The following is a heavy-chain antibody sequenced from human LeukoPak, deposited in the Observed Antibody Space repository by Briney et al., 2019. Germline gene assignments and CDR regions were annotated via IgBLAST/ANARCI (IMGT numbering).Heavy chain of an antibody. J-gene: IGHJ4*02. CDR3: AREYYDYVWGSYRYHDY. CDR1: GYTFTGYY. Sequence: ASVKVSCQASGYTFTGYYMHWVRQAPGQGLEWMGWINPNSGGTNYAQKFQGRVTMTRDTSISTAYMELSRLRSDDTAVYYCAREYYDYVWGSYRYHDYWGQGTLVTVSS. CDR2: INPNSGGT. D-gene: IGHD3-16*02. V-gene: IGHV1-2*02.